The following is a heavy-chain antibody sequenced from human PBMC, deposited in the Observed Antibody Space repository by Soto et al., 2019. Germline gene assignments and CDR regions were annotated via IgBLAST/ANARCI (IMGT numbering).Heavy chain of an antibody. CDR3: ARVPYCSGGSCYSEALFDY. V-gene: IGHV1-69*06. D-gene: IGHD2-15*01. Sequence: QVQLVQSGAEVKKPGSSVKVSCKASGGTFSSYAISWVRQAPGQGLEWMGGIIPIFGTANYAQKFQGRVTITADKSTSTAYMELSSLRSEDTAVYYCARVPYCSGGSCYSEALFDYWGQGTLVTVSS. CDR1: GGTFSSYA. J-gene: IGHJ4*02. CDR2: IIPIFGTA.